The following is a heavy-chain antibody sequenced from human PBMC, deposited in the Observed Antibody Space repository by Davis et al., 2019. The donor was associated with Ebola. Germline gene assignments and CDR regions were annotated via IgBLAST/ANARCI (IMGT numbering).Heavy chain of an antibody. CDR1: GFTFSSYW. D-gene: IGHD1-26*01. CDR3: ARERLYSGSYLLFDY. J-gene: IGHJ4*02. V-gene: IGHV3-7*03. CDR2: IKQDGSEK. Sequence: GESLKISCVASGFTFSSYWMSWVRQAPGKGLEWVANIKQDGSEKYYVDSVKGRFTISRDNAKNSLYLQMNSLRAEDTAVYYCARERLYSGSYLLFDYWGQGTLVTVSS.